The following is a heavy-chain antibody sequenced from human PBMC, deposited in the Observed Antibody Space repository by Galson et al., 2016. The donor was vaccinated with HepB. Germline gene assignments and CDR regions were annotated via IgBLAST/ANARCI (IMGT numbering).Heavy chain of an antibody. CDR2: ISASSGTI. J-gene: IGHJ6*02. CDR3: ARPYTYYFGSGSYFDVLHYGMDV. CDR1: GFRFSDYN. D-gene: IGHD3-10*01. Sequence: SLRLSCAASGFRFSDYNMNWVRQAPGRGLEWVAYISASSGTIYYADSVKGRFTISSDNANNSLSLQMNSLRAEDTAFYYCARPYTYYFGSGSYFDVLHYGMDVWGQGTTVTVSS. V-gene: IGHV3-48*01.